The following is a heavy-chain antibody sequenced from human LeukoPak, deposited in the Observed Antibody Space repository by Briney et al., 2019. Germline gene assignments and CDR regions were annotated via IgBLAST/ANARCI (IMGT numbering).Heavy chain of an antibody. CDR3: AKESTMIVVVIPFDY. CDR2: ISGSGGST. Sequence: GGSLRLSCSPSGFTLSSYAMSGVRQAPRKGLEWVSAISGSGGSTYYAASVKGRFTISRDNSKNTLYLQMNSLRAEDTAVYYCAKESTMIVVVIPFDYWGQGTLVTVSS. CDR1: GFTLSSYA. J-gene: IGHJ4*02. V-gene: IGHV3-23*01. D-gene: IGHD3-22*01.